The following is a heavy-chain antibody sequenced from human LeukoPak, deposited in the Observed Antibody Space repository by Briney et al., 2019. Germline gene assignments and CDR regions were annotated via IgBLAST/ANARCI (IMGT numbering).Heavy chain of an antibody. CDR3: ARWVPYCSSTSCPRGYYYYMDV. D-gene: IGHD2-2*01. J-gene: IGHJ6*03. CDR2: ISAYNGNT. V-gene: IGHV1-18*01. CDR1: GYTFTSYG. Sequence: ASVKVSCKASGYTFTSYGISWLRQAPGQGLEWMGWISAYNGNTNYAQKLQGRVTMTTDTSTSTAYMELRSLRSDDTAVYYCARWVPYCSSTSCPRGYYYYMDVWGKGTTVTVSS.